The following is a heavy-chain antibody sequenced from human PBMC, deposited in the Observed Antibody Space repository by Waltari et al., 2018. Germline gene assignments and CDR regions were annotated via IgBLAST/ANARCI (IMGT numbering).Heavy chain of an antibody. CDR3: ARGRQVVVTAMPNFDY. J-gene: IGHJ4*02. D-gene: IGHD2-21*02. CDR2: INAGNGNT. V-gene: IGHV1-3*01. Sequence: QVQLVQSGAEVKKPGASVKVSCKASGYTFTSYAMHWVRQAPGQRLEWMGWINAGNGNTKDSQKFQGRVTITRDTSASTAYMELSSLRSEDTAVYYCARGRQVVVTAMPNFDYWGQGTLVTVSS. CDR1: GYTFTSYA.